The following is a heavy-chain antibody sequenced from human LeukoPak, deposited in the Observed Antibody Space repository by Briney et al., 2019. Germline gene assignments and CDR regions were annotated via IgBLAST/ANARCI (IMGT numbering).Heavy chain of an antibody. V-gene: IGHV3-21*01. Sequence: PGGSLRLSCAASGFTFSAYGMMWVRQAPGKGLEWVSSISSSSSYIYYADSVKGRFTISRDNAKNSLYLQMNSLRAEDTAVYYCARVEGYCSGGGCYSGYWGQGTLVTVSS. D-gene: IGHD2-15*01. J-gene: IGHJ4*02. CDR2: ISSSSSYI. CDR1: GFTFSAYG. CDR3: ARVEGYCSGGGCYSGY.